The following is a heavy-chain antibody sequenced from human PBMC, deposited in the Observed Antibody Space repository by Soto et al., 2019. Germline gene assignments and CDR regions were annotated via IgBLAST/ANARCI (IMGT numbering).Heavy chain of an antibody. J-gene: IGHJ5*02. Sequence: SETLSLTCTVSGDSVSSGRYFWSWIRQPPGKALEWIGYVFYSGSTNYSPSLKSRVTISVDTSKNQFSLKLTSVTAADTAVYFCARDRPAGGNTGWLDPWGQGTLVTVSS. CDR1: GDSVSSGRYF. CDR2: VFYSGST. D-gene: IGHD6-13*01. CDR3: ARDRPAGGNTGWLDP. V-gene: IGHV4-61*01.